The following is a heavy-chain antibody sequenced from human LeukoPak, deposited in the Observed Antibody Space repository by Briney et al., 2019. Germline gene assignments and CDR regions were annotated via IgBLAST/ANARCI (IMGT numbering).Heavy chain of an antibody. Sequence: ASVKVSCKASGYTLTGYYMHWVRQAPGQGLEWMGWINPNSGGTNYAQKFQGRVTMTRDTSISTAYMEPSRLRSDDTAVYYCARDFRGLWIQLTQHWGQGTLVTVSS. D-gene: IGHD5-18*01. CDR3: ARDFRGLWIQLTQH. CDR2: INPNSGGT. J-gene: IGHJ1*01. CDR1: GYTLTGYY. V-gene: IGHV1-2*02.